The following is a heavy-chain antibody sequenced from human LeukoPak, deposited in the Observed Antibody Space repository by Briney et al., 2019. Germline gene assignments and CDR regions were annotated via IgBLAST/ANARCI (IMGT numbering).Heavy chain of an antibody. CDR2: MNPNSGNT. J-gene: IGHJ4*02. D-gene: IGHD3-22*01. CDR1: GYTFTSYD. V-gene: IGHV1-8*01. CDR3: ARTYYDSSGYSGFDY. Sequence: ASVKVSCKASGYTFTSYDINWVRQATGQGLEWMGWMNPNSGNTGYAQKFQGGVTMTRSTSISTAYMELSSLRSEDTAVYYCARTYYDSSGYSGFDYWGQGTLVTVSS.